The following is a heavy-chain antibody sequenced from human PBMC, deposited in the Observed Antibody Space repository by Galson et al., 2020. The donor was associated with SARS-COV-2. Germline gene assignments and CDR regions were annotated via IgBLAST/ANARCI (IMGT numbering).Heavy chain of an antibody. Sequence: GGSLRLSCAASGFPFSRYWMAWVRQAPGKGLERVANIREDGSDKYYVNSVEGRFTISRDNARNSLVLQMQSLRAEDTAVYFCGREKFGGDCYLDFWGQGTRVNVSA. CDR1: GFPFSRYW. CDR3: GREKFGGDCYLDF. D-gene: IGHD2-21*01. CDR2: IREDGSDK. J-gene: IGHJ4*02. V-gene: IGHV3-7*01.